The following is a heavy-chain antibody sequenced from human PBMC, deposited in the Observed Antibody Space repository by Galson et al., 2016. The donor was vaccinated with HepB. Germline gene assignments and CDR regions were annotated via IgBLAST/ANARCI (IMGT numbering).Heavy chain of an antibody. J-gene: IGHJ4*02. V-gene: IGHV3-66*01. CDR3: ARGSDVGSF. CDR1: GFTFDSYP. Sequence: SLRLSCAASGFTFDSYPMHWVRQAPGKGLEWVSLIDRDGDTYYADSVRDRFIISRDNAKNTLYLQMNSLRAEDTAVSSCARGSDVGSFWGQGTLVTVSS. D-gene: IGHD1-26*01. CDR2: IDRDGDT.